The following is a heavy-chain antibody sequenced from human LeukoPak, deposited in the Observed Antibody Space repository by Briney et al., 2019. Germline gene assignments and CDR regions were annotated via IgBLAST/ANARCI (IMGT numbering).Heavy chain of an antibody. CDR1: GFTFSSYS. Sequence: GGSLRLSCAASGFTFSSYSMNWVRQAPGKGLEWVSSISSSNSYIYYADSVKGRFTISRDNAQNSLYLQMNSLRAEDTAVYYCARIPIVVITSGGYWGQGTLVTVSS. V-gene: IGHV3-21*01. D-gene: IGHD3-22*01. CDR2: ISSSNSYI. J-gene: IGHJ4*02. CDR3: ARIPIVVITSGGY.